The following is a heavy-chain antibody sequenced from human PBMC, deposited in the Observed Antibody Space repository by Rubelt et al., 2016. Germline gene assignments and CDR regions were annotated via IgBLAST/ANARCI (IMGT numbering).Heavy chain of an antibody. V-gene: IGHV4-39*02. CDR1: GGSISSGNYY. J-gene: IGHJ4*02. CDR2: IYYGGST. CDR3: AREDYDSKRGHFGY. Sequence: QLQLQESGPGLVKPSETLSLTCTVSGGSISSGNYYWGWIRQPPGKGLEWIGSIYYGGSTSYNPSLKSRVTIPVDTSKNKFSLKLSSGTAADTAVYYCAREDYDSKRGHFGYWGQGTLVTDSS. D-gene: IGHD3-16*01.